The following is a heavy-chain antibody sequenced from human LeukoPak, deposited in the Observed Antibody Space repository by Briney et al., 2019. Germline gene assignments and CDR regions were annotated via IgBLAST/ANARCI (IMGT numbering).Heavy chain of an antibody. J-gene: IGHJ4*02. V-gene: IGHV1-69*05. CDR3: ARETHYYDSSGYRPIDY. D-gene: IGHD3-22*01. Sequence: SVKVSCKASGGTFSSYAIGWVRQAPGQGLEWMGRIIPIFGTANYAQKFQGRVTITTDESTSTAYMELSSLRSEDTAVYYCARETHYYDSSGYRPIDYWGQGTLVTVSS. CDR1: GGTFSSYA. CDR2: IIPIFGTA.